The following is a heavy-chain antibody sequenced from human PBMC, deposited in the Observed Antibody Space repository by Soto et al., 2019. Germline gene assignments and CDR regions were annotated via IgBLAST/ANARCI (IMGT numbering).Heavy chain of an antibody. CDR2: IYYSGSS. Sequence: SETLSLTCTVSCDSISSDGYYWSWMRQHPGKGLEWIAYIYYSGSSYYNPSLKSRVTISVDASKNQFSLKVSSVTAADTAVYYCARVSYGMDVWGQGTTVNGSS. V-gene: IGHV4-31*03. CDR3: ARVSYGMDV. CDR1: CDSISSDGYY. J-gene: IGHJ6*02.